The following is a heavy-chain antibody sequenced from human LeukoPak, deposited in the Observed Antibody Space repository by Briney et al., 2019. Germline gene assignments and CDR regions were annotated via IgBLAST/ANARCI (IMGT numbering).Heavy chain of an antibody. CDR3: ARPYFDFRSRYASDVFDI. Sequence: GASVRVSSKASGYTFTSYYMHWVRQAPGQGREWMGISNPSGGSTTYAQKFQGRVTMTRDTSTSTVYMELSSLRSEETALYFRARPYFDFRSRYASDVFDIGGQATMVTVPS. J-gene: IGHJ3*02. V-gene: IGHV1-46*01. CDR2: SNPSGGST. D-gene: IGHD3-3*01. CDR1: GYTFTSYY.